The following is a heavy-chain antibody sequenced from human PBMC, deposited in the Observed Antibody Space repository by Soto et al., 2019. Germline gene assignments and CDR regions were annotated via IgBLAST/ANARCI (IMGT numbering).Heavy chain of an antibody. CDR2: IFAGGRT. Sequence: PGGSLRLSCAASGLSVSTNYLTWVRQAPGTGLEWVSLIFAGGRTYYADSVKGRFTISRDNSKNTLYLQMNSLSAEDTGVYYCARERIAAGGTHDAIDIWGQGTMVTVSS. CDR3: ARERIAAGGTHDAIDI. D-gene: IGHD6-13*01. V-gene: IGHV3-53*01. J-gene: IGHJ3*02. CDR1: GLSVSTNY.